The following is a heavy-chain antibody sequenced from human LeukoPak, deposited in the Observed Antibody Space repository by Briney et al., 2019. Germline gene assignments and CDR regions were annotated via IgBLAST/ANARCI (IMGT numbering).Heavy chain of an antibody. CDR1: GFTFSSYA. CDR2: IRYDGSNK. V-gene: IGHV3-30*02. D-gene: IGHD6-19*01. J-gene: IGHJ4*02. Sequence: GGSLRLSCAASGFTFSSYAMSWVRQAPGKGLEWVAFIRYDGSNKDYADSVKGRFIISRDNSKNMLSLQMDSLRADDRAVYYCAKGSGWYFDDWGQGTLVTVSS. CDR3: AKGSGWYFDD.